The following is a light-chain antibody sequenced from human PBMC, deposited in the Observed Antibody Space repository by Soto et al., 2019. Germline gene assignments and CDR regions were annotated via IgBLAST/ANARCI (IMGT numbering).Light chain of an antibody. V-gene: IGLV4-69*01. CDR3: QTWGSGIVV. Sequence: QPVLSQSPSASASLGASVKLTCTLSSGHSNYAIAWHQQQSEKGPRYLMKLNSDGSHSKVDGIPDRFSGSSSGAERYLTISSLQSEDEADNYCQTWGSGIVVFGGGTKVTVL. CDR1: SGHSNYA. CDR2: LNSDGSH. J-gene: IGLJ2*01.